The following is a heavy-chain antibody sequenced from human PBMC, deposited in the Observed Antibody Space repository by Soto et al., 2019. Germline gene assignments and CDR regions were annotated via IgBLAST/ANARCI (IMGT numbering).Heavy chain of an antibody. D-gene: IGHD3-16*01. V-gene: IGHV3-30-3*01. CDR3: AREQGDYYYGMDV. Sequence: PGGSLRLSCAASGFTFSSYAMHWVRQAPGKGLEWVAVISYDGSNKYYADSVKGRFTISRDNSKNTLYLQMNSLRAEDTAVYYCAREQGDYYYGMDVWGQGTTVTVSS. CDR1: GFTFSSYA. J-gene: IGHJ6*02. CDR2: ISYDGSNK.